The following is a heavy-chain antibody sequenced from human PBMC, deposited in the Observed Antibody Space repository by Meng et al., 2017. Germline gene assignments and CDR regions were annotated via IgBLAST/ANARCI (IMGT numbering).Heavy chain of an antibody. CDR3: AREGVIYWYFDL. CDR1: GFTFSRYW. Sequence: VWLWESGGGLVQPGGSLRLSCAASGFTFSRYWMSWGRQAPGKGLEWVANIKQDGSEKYYVDSVKGRFTISRDNAKNSLYLQMNSLRAEDTAVYYCAREGVIYWYFDLWGRGTLVTVSS. V-gene: IGHV3-7*01. D-gene: IGHD3-10*01. J-gene: IGHJ2*01. CDR2: IKQDGSEK.